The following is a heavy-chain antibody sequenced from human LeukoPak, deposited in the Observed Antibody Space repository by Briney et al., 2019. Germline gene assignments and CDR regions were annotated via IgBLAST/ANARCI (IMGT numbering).Heavy chain of an antibody. D-gene: IGHD5/OR15-5a*01. CDR2: INPSGGST. V-gene: IGHV1-46*01. Sequence: ASVKVSCKASGYTFTSYYMHWVRQAPEQGLEWMGIINPSGGSTSYAQKFQGRVTMTRDTSTSTVYMELSSLRSDDTAVYYCARDLYAYGMDVWGQGTTVTVSS. J-gene: IGHJ6*02. CDR3: ARDLYAYGMDV. CDR1: GYTFTSYY.